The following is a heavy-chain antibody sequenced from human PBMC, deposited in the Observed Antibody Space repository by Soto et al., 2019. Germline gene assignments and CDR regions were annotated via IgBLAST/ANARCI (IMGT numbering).Heavy chain of an antibody. D-gene: IGHD5-12*01. J-gene: IGHJ4*02. CDR3: PRIRGYDSLVPVDY. CDR1: GFSLNTDGMG. Sequence: QVTLKEAGPVLVKPTETLTLTCTVSGFSLNTDGMGVSWIRQPPGKALEWLAQIFSSDDKSYSASLKSRLSISKDSSGSQVVLSVTNMDPVDTATYYSPRIRGYDSLVPVDYWGQGILVTVSS. CDR2: IFSSDDK. V-gene: IGHV2-26*01.